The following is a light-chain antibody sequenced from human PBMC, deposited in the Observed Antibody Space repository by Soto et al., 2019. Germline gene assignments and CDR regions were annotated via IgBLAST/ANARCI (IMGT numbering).Light chain of an antibody. CDR2: GVT. CDR3: YSYEGRSIWV. J-gene: IGLJ3*02. V-gene: IGLV2-8*01. CDR1: GSDIGAYNF. Sequence: QSALPQPPSASGSPGQSVTLSCTGSGSDIGAYNFVSWYQQHPGKAPKLMIFGVTERPSGVPDRFSGSKSGNTASLTVSGLQADDEAVYYCYSYEGRSIWVFGRGTKVTVL.